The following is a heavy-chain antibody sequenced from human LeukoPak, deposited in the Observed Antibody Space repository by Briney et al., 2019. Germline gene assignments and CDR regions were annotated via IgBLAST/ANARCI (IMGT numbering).Heavy chain of an antibody. V-gene: IGHV3-23*01. J-gene: IGHJ5*02. CDR1: GFPFSNHA. Sequence: GGSLRLSCAASGFPFSNHAMSWVRQPPGKGLEWVSAISNGNTYYADSVRGRFTISRDDSKNMVYLQMNSLRVEDTALYYCVREAGYCASVCLKTNWFDPWGQGTLVTVSS. D-gene: IGHD2-21*02. CDR2: ISNGNT. CDR3: VREAGYCASVCLKTNWFDP.